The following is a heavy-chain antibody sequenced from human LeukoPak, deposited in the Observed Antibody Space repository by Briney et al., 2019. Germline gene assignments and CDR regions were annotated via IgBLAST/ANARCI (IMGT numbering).Heavy chain of an antibody. CDR1: GGSFSGYY. D-gene: IGHD6-19*01. CDR3: ASVPSSGWYYFDY. V-gene: IGHV4-34*01. CDR2: INHSGST. Sequence: SETLSLTCAVYGGSFSGYYWSWIRQPPGKGLEWIGEINHSGSTNYNPSLKSRVTISVDTSKNQFSLKLSSVTAADTAVYYCASVPSSGWYYFDYWGQGTLVTVPS. J-gene: IGHJ4*02.